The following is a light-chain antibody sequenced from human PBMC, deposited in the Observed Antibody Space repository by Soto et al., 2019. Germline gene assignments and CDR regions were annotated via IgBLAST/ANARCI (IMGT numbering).Light chain of an antibody. CDR2: DAS. CDR3: QQRSTWPLT. CDR1: QSVTSY. J-gene: IGKJ4*01. Sequence: EIVLTQSPATLSLSPGERATLSCRASQSVTSYLAWYQQKPGQAPRLLIYDASTRATGIPARFAGSGSGTDFTLTISSLEPEDFEVYYCQQRSTWPLTFGGGTKVDIK. V-gene: IGKV3-11*01.